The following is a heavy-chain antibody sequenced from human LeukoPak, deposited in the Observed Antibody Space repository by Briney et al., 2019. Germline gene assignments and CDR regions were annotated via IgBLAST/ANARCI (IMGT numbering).Heavy chain of an antibody. CDR2: ISYDGSNK. Sequence: PGGSLRLSCAASGFTFSSYSMNWVRQAPGKGLEWVAVISYDGSNKYYADSVKGRFTISRDNSKNTLYLQMNSLRAEDTAVYYCARAFRAMRWSGYYMGASDYYYYYMDVWGKGTTVTVSS. D-gene: IGHD3-3*01. J-gene: IGHJ6*03. CDR1: GFTFSSYS. CDR3: ARAFRAMRWSGYYMGASDYYYYYMDV. V-gene: IGHV3-30*03.